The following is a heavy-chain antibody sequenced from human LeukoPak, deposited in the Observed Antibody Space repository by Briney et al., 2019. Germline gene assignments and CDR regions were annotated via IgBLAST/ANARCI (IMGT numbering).Heavy chain of an antibody. D-gene: IGHD3-22*01. J-gene: IGHJ4*02. CDR1: GGSISTYY. CDR3: AASYYYYSSGPRPYYFDF. V-gene: IGHV4-59*08. CDR2: IYCSGST. Sequence: SETLSLTCTVSGGSISTYYWSWIRQPPGRGLEWIGYIYCSGSTNYNPSLKSRVTISVDTSKNQFSLKLSSVTAADTAVYYCAASYYYYSSGPRPYYFDFWGQGTLVTVSS.